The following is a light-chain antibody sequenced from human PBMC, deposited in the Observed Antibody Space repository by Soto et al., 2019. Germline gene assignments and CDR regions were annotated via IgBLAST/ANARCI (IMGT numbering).Light chain of an antibody. CDR3: SSYTSSSTYV. V-gene: IGLV2-18*02. J-gene: IGLJ1*01. CDR2: EVS. Sequence: SVLIQPLAVSRSPGHSITISCTGTSSDVGSYNCVSWYQQPPGTAPKLMIYEVSDRPSGVPDRFSGSKSGNTASLTISGLQAEDEADYYCSSYTSSSTYVFGTGTKVT. CDR1: SSDVGSYNC.